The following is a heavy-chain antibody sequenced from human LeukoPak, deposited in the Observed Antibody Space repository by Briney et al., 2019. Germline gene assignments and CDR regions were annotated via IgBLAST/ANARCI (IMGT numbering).Heavy chain of an antibody. J-gene: IGHJ5*01. V-gene: IGHV3-33*06. CDR1: GFDFSNSA. CDR3: AKGSGSYYGKFDF. CDR2: IWYTGVFR. D-gene: IGHD1-26*01. Sequence: PGGSLRLSCEASGFDFSNSAIHWVRQAPGEGLEWVAVIWYTGVFRSYAQSVEGRFTISRDNSRNTAFLQMNSLRDEDTAVYYCAKGSGSYYGKFDFWGQGTLVAVS.